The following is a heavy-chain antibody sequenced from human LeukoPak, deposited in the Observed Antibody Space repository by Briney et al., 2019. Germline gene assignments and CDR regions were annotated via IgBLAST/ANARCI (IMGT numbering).Heavy chain of an antibody. CDR1: GGSISSYY. CDR2: IYTSGST. CDR3: AGEGYCTNGVCYPPYYYYYMDV. D-gene: IGHD2-8*01. V-gene: IGHV4-4*07. J-gene: IGHJ6*03. Sequence: SETLSLTCTVSGGSISSYYWSWIRQPAGKGLEWIGRIYTSGSTNYNPSLKSRVTMSVDTSKNQFSLKLSSVTAADTAVYYCAGEGYCTNGVCYPPYYYYYMDVWGKGTTVTVSS.